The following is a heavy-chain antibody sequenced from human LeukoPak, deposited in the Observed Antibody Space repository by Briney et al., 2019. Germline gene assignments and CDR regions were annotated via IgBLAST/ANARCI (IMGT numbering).Heavy chain of an antibody. CDR1: GFTFSSYS. J-gene: IGHJ4*02. Sequence: GGSLRLSCAASGFTFSSYSMNWVRQAPGKGLEWVSSISSSSSYIYYADSVKGRFTISRDNAKNSLYLQMNSLRAEDTALYYCVKDTKQQLVGIFDYWGQGTLVTVSS. CDR2: ISSSSSYI. D-gene: IGHD6-13*01. V-gene: IGHV3-21*04. CDR3: VKDTKQQLVGIFDY.